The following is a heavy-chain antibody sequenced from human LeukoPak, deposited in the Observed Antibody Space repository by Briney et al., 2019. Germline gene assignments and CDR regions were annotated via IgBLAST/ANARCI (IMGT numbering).Heavy chain of an antibody. CDR1: GGSISSGGYY. CDR2: IYYSGST. Sequence: SETLSLTCTVSGGSISSGGYYWSWIRQHPGKGLEWIGYIYYSGSTYYNPSLKSRVTISVDTSKNQFSLKLGSVTAADTAVYYCAREDDDYGDYAPRYWGQGTLVTVSS. D-gene: IGHD4-17*01. CDR3: AREDDDYGDYAPRY. V-gene: IGHV4-31*03. J-gene: IGHJ4*02.